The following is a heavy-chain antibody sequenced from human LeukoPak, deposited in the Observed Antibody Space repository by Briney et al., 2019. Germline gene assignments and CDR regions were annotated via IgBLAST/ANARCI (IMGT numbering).Heavy chain of an antibody. Sequence: GASLRLSCAASGFTFSNYWLHWVRQGPGQGLVWFSRISRDGSSTTYADSVKGRFTISRDNAKNTLYLQMNSLRAEDTAVYYCARVWGVPAASLDYWGQGTLVTVSS. D-gene: IGHD2-2*01. CDR2: ISRDGSST. J-gene: IGHJ4*02. V-gene: IGHV3-74*01. CDR1: GFTFSNYW. CDR3: ARVWGVPAASLDY.